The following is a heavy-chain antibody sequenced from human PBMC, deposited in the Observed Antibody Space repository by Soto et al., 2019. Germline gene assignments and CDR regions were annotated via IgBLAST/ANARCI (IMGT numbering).Heavy chain of an antibody. CDR2: IYYSGST. J-gene: IGHJ5*02. D-gene: IGHD6-19*01. Sequence: SETLSLTCTVSGGSISSISYYWGWIRQPPGKGLEWIGSIYYSGSTYYNPSLKSRVTISVDTSKNQFSLKLSSVTAADTAVYYCARHMDSSGWHQYIYLFDPWGQGTLVTVSS. CDR3: ARHMDSSGWHQYIYLFDP. V-gene: IGHV4-39*01. CDR1: GGSISSISYY.